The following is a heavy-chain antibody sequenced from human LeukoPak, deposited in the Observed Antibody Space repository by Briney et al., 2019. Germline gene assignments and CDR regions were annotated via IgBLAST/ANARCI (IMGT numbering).Heavy chain of an antibody. CDR1: GFTFSSYG. CDR2: ISYDGSNK. V-gene: IGHV3-30*18. J-gene: IGHJ4*02. Sequence: GGSLRLSCAASGFTFSSYGMHWVRQAPGKGLEWVAVISYDGSNKYYADSVKGRFTISRDNSKNTLYLQMNSLRAEDTAVYYCAKESWCSGGSCYDGPHYFDYWGQGTLVTVSS. CDR3: AKESWCSGGSCYDGPHYFDY. D-gene: IGHD2-15*01.